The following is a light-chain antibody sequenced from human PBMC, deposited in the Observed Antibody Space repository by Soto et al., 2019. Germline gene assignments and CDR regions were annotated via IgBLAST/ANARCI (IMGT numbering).Light chain of an antibody. CDR1: QSVSDY. J-gene: IGKJ1*01. CDR3: QQYLTRPWT. Sequence: EIVMTQSPATLSVSPGERATLSCRASQSVSDYLVWYQQKPGQAPRLLISGASIRATGIPARFSGHGSGREFTLTISSLQSEDFAVYYCQQYLTRPWTFGQGTKVEI. CDR2: GAS. V-gene: IGKV3-15*01.